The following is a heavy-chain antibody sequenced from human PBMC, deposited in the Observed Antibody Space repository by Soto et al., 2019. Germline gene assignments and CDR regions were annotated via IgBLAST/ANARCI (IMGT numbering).Heavy chain of an antibody. V-gene: IGHV3-15*07. CDR3: TTGSVEGV. J-gene: IGHJ6*02. CDR2: IKRKIAGEKT. CDR1: GFSFSNAW. Sequence: EVQLVESGGGLVKPGGSLRLSCAASGFSFSNAWMNWVRQAPGKGLEWVGRIKRKIAGEKTDYAAPVKGRFTISRYDSKNTLSLQMISLKADDTAVYDCTTGSVEGVWGQGTRVTVSS.